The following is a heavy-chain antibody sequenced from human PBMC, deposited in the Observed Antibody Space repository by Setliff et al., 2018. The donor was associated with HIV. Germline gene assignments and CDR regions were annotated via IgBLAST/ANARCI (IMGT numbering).Heavy chain of an antibody. Sequence: PGESLKISCAASGFTFSTSWMHWVRQAPGKGLVWVSTINSDGSTTTYADSVKGRFTISRDNAKNTLYLQMNSLRAEDTAEYYCAKRGYDSSALRAFDAFDIWGQGTLVTVSS. CDR3: AKRGYDSSALRAFDAFDI. J-gene: IGHJ3*02. CDR1: GFTFSTSW. CDR2: INSDGSTT. V-gene: IGHV3-74*03. D-gene: IGHD3-22*01.